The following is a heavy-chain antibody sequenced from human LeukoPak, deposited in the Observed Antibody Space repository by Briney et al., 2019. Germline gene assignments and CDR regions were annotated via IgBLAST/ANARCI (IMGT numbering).Heavy chain of an antibody. V-gene: IGHV4-34*01. CDR2: IHYSGST. CDR1: GGSFSGYY. J-gene: IGHJ5*02. CDR3: ARPTLPGIAAAGPYNWFDP. Sequence: PSETLSLTCAVYGGSFSGYYWSWIRQPPGKGLEWIGSIHYSGSTNYNPSLKSRVTISVDTSKNQFSLKLSSVAAADTAVYYCARPTLPGIAAAGPYNWFDPWGQGTLVTVSS. D-gene: IGHD6-13*01.